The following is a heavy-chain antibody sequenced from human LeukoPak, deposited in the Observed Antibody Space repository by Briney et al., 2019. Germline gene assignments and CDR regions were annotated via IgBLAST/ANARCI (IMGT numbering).Heavy chain of an antibody. J-gene: IGHJ4*02. CDR3: ARHDNWNDDHY. Sequence: GESLKISCKGSGYSSTNYRIGWVRQMPGKGLEWMGIIYPADSDTRYSPSFQGQVTISVDKSISTAYLQWSSLKASDTAMYFCARHDNWNDDHYWGQGTLVTVSS. D-gene: IGHD1-20*01. CDR1: GYSSTNYR. V-gene: IGHV5-51*01. CDR2: IYPADSDT.